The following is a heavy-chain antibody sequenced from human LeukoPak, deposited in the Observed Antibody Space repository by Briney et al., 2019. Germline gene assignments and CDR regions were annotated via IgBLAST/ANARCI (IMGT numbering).Heavy chain of an antibody. CDR1: GGSISSSSYY. Sequence: PSETLSLTCTVSGGSISSSSYYWGWIRQPPGKGLEWIGGIYSSGSTYYNPSLKSRVTMSVDTSKNQFSLKLSSVTAADTAVYYCARVSGSGWGYYYYYMDVWGKGTTVTVSS. J-gene: IGHJ6*03. CDR3: ARVSGSGWGYYYYYMDV. V-gene: IGHV4-39*07. CDR2: IYSSGST. D-gene: IGHD6-19*01.